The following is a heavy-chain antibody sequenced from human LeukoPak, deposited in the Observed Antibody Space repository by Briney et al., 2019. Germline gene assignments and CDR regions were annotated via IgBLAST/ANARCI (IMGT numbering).Heavy chain of an antibody. CDR3: ARRRAGRDWFDP. J-gene: IGHJ5*02. D-gene: IGHD6-19*01. CDR2: IYYSGNT. CDR1: GGSVSSSNYY. V-gene: IGHV4-39*01. Sequence: SETLSLTCAVSGGSVSSSNYYWGWIRQPPGQGLEWIGSIYYSGNTYYNPSLKSRVTISVDTSKNQFSLKLSSVTATDTAVYYCARRRAGRDWFDPWGQGTLVTVSS.